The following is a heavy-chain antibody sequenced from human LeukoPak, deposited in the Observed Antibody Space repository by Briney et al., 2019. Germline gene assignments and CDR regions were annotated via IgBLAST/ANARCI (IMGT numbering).Heavy chain of an antibody. CDR3: ARSLDWNYGAYYYMDV. D-gene: IGHD1-7*01. Sequence: SETLSLTCVVYGGSFSGYYWSWIRQPPGKGLEWIGEINHSGSTNYNPSLKSRVTVSVDTSKNQFSLKLSSVTAADTAVYYCARSLDWNYGAYYYMDVWGKGTTVTVSS. J-gene: IGHJ6*03. CDR2: INHSGST. V-gene: IGHV4-34*01. CDR1: GGSFSGYY.